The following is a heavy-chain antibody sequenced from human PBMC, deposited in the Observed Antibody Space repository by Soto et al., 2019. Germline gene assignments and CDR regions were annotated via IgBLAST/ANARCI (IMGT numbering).Heavy chain of an antibody. D-gene: IGHD2-2*01. CDR1: GGSISSYY. CDR3: ARVVIPVSYFDY. CDR2: IYYSGST. V-gene: IGHV4-59*01. Sequence: SETLFLTCTVSGGSISSYYWSWIRQPPGKGLEWIGYIYYSGSTNYNPSLKSRVTISVDTSKNQFSLKLSSVTAADTAVYYCARVVIPVSYFDYWGQGTLVTVSS. J-gene: IGHJ4*02.